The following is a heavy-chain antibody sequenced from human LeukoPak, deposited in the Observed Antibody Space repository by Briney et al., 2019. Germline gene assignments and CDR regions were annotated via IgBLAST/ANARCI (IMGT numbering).Heavy chain of an antibody. CDR1: GGSISSYY. Sequence: SETLSLTCTVSGGSISSYYWSWIRQPPGKGLEWIGYIYYSGSTNYNPSLKSRVTISVDTSKNQFSLKLSSVTAADTAVYYCARDRVKDCSGGSCYLWFDPWGQGTLVTVSS. V-gene: IGHV4-59*01. D-gene: IGHD2-15*01. CDR2: IYYSGST. J-gene: IGHJ5*02. CDR3: ARDRVKDCSGGSCYLWFDP.